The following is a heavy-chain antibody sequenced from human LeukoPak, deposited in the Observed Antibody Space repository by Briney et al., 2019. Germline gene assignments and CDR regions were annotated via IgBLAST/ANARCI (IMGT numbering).Heavy chain of an antibody. V-gene: IGHV3-7*04. CDR1: GFTFSSYW. CDR2: IKQDGSEK. Sequence: GGSLRLSCAASGFTFSSYWMSWVRQAPGKGLEWVANIKQDGSEKYYVDSVKGRFTISRDSSKNTLYLQMDSLRADDTAVYYCARAMEKNFDYWGQGALVTVSS. D-gene: IGHD1-1*01. CDR3: ARAMEKNFDY. J-gene: IGHJ4*02.